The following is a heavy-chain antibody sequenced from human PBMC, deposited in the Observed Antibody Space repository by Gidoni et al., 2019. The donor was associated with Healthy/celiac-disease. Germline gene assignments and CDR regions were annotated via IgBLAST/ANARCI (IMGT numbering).Heavy chain of an antibody. J-gene: IGHJ6*03. CDR3: ARHRHSSSDYYYYYMDV. CDR1: GYSFTSYW. CDR2: IYPGDSDT. Sequence: EVQLVQSGAEVKKPGESLKISCKGSGYSFTSYWIGWVRQMPGKGLEWMGIIYPGDSDTRYSPSFQGQVTISADKSISTAYLQWSSLKASDTAMYYCARHRHSSSDYYYYYMDVWGKGTTVTVSS. D-gene: IGHD6-6*01. V-gene: IGHV5-51*01.